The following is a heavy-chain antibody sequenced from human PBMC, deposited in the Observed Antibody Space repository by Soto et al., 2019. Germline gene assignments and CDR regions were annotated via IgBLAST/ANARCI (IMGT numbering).Heavy chain of an antibody. V-gene: IGHV5-51*01. J-gene: IGHJ6*02. D-gene: IGHD3-10*01. CDR2: IYPGDSDT. CDR3: ARHGKGVTMVRGVIIKTPYYYYGMDV. Sequence: GASLKISCKGSGYSFTSYWIGWVRQMPGKGLEWMGIIYPGDSDTRYSTSFQGQVTISADKSISTAYLQWSSLKASDTAMYYCARHGKGVTMVRGVIIKTPYYYYGMDVWGQGTTVTVSS. CDR1: GYSFTSYW.